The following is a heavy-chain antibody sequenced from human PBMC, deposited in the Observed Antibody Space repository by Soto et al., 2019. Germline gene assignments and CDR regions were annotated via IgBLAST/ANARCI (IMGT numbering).Heavy chain of an antibody. J-gene: IGHJ4*02. CDR2: IDHSGST. V-gene: IGHV4-34*01. CDR1: GGSFSGYY. D-gene: IGHD6-19*01. Sequence: QVQLQQWGAGLLKPSETRSLTCAVYGGSFSGYYWSWIRQPPGKGLEWIGEIDHSGSTNYNPSLKIRVTISVDTSKNQFSLKLSSVTAADTAVYYCATLLGYSSGWSLGETDYWGQGTLVTVSS. CDR3: ATLLGYSSGWSLGETDY.